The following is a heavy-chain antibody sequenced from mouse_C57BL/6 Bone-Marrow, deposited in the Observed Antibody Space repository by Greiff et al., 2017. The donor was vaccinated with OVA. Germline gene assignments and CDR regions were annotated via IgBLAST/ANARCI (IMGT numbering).Heavy chain of an antibody. CDR1: GFTFSSYG. CDR3: ARHITRVADY. CDR2: ISSGGSYT. D-gene: IGHD1-1*01. Sequence: EVQVVESGGDLVKPAGSLKLSCAASGFTFSSYGMSWVRQTPDKRLEWVATISSGGSYTYYPDSVKGRFTISRDNAKNTLYLQMSSLKSEDTAMYYWARHITRVADYGGQGTTLTVSS. V-gene: IGHV5-6*01. J-gene: IGHJ2*01.